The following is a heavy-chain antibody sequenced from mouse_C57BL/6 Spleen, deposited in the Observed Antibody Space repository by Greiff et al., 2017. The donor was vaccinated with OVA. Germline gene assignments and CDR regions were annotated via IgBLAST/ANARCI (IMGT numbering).Heavy chain of an antibody. CDR1: GYTFTSYW. Sequence: QVQLQQPGAELVRPGTSVKLSCKASGYTFTSYWMHWVKQRPGQGLEWIGVIDPSDSYTNYNQKFKGKATLTVDTSSSTAYMQLSSLTSEDSAVYYCARVPRVTIPFYAMDYWGQGTSVTVSS. D-gene: IGHD2-2*01. J-gene: IGHJ4*01. V-gene: IGHV1-59*01. CDR2: IDPSDSYT. CDR3: ARVPRVTIPFYAMDY.